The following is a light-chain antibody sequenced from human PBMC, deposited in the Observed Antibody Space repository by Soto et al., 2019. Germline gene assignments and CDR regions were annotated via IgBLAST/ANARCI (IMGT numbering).Light chain of an antibody. CDR2: GAS. CDR1: QSVSSNY. V-gene: IGKV3-20*01. J-gene: IGKJ1*01. CDR3: QQSYSTPQT. Sequence: EIVLTQSPGTLSLSPGERATLSCRASQSVSSNYLAWYQQKPGQAPRLLIYGASSRATGIPDRFSGSGSGTDFTLTISSLQPEDFATCYCQQSYSTPQTFAQGTKVDI.